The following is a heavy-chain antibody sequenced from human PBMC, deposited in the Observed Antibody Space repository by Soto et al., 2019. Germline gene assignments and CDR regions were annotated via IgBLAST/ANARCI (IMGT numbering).Heavy chain of an antibody. Sequence: QLQLQESGPGLVKPSETLSLTCTVSGGSISTSTYNWGWIRQPPGKGLEYIGSIYYSGSTYYNPSLKSRVTISVDTSKNQFSLKLSSVTAADTAVYYCASQARITIFGVVIIAFDYWGQGTLVPVSS. CDR3: ASQARITIFGVVIIAFDY. CDR2: IYYSGST. D-gene: IGHD3-3*01. J-gene: IGHJ4*02. V-gene: IGHV4-39*01. CDR1: GGSISTSTYN.